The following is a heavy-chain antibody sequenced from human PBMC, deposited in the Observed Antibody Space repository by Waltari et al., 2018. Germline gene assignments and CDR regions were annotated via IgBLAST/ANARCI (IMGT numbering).Heavy chain of an antibody. CDR2: INRDGSN. CDR1: DGSFSGYF. Sequence: QVQLQQWGAGLLKPSATLSLTCAVYDGSFSGYFCSWIRQSPGKGLDWIGQINRDGSNIDNPARKSRVAMSVDTLKSQSSLRLTSVTAADAAVYYCARVGDYHGSGRFGLDVWGQGTRVTVSS. CDR3: ARVGDYHGSGRFGLDV. D-gene: IGHD3-10*01. J-gene: IGHJ6*02. V-gene: IGHV4-34*01.